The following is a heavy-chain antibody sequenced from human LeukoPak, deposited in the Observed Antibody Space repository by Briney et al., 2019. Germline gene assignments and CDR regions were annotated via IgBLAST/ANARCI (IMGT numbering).Heavy chain of an antibody. V-gene: IGHV4-61*02. CDR2: IYTSGST. J-gene: IGHJ4*02. D-gene: IGHD3-10*01. Sequence: SETLSLTCTVSGYSISSGYYWSWIRQPAGKGLEWIGRIYTSGSTNYNPSLKSRVTISVDTSKNQFSLKLSSVTAADTAVYYCARHVFWFGEFAEDWGQGTLVTVSS. CDR3: ARHVFWFGEFAED. CDR1: GYSISSGYY.